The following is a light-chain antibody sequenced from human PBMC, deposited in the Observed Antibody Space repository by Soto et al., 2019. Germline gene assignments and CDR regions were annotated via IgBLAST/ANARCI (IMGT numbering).Light chain of an antibody. CDR1: SSNIGAGYD. V-gene: IGLV1-40*01. Sequence: QSVLTQPPSVSGAPGQRVTISCTGSSSNIGAGYDVHWYQQLPGTAPKLLIYGNSTRPSGVPDRFSGSKSGTSASLAITGLRAEDEADYYCQSYDSSLSGNVVFGGGTQLTVL. J-gene: IGLJ2*01. CDR3: QSYDSSLSGNVV. CDR2: GNS.